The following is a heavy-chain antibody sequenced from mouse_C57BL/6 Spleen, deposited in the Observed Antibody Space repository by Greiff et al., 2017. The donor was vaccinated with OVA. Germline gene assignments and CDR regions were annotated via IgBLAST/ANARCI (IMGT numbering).Heavy chain of an antibody. CDR2: IYPGSGST. V-gene: IGHV1-55*01. CDR3: ARDWGSYDY. D-gene: IGHD1-1*02. CDR1: GYTFTSYW. J-gene: IGHJ2*01. Sequence: QVQLQQPGAELVKPGASVKMSCKASGYTFTSYWITWVKQRPGQGLEWIGDIYPGSGSTNYNEKFKSKATLTVDTPSSTAYMQLSSLTSEDSAVYYCARDWGSYDYWGQGTTLTVSS.